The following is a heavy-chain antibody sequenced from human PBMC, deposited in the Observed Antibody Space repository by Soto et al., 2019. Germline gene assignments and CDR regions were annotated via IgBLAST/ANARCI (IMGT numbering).Heavy chain of an antibody. D-gene: IGHD3-22*01. CDR2: IYWDDDK. CDR3: AHRRRYYYDSSGYYQWDWFDP. V-gene: IGHV2-5*02. J-gene: IGHJ5*02. Sequence: QITLKESGPPLVKPTQTLTLTCTFSGFSLSTSGVGVGWIRQPPGKALEWLALIYWDDDKRYSPSLKSRLTITKDTSQNQVVLTMTNMDPVDTATYYCAHRRRYYYDSSGYYQWDWFDPWGQGTLVTVSS. CDR1: GFSLSTSGVG.